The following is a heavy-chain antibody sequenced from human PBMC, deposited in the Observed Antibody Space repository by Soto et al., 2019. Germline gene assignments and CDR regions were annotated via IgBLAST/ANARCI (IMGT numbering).Heavy chain of an antibody. CDR2: ISYDGSNK. D-gene: IGHD3-22*01. V-gene: IGHV3-30*18. Sequence: QVQLVESGGGVVQPGRSLRLSGAASGFTFSNYGMHWVRQAPGKGLEWVAIISYDGSNKYYADSVKGRFTVSRDNSKNTLYLQMNSLRAEDTAVYYCAKVDYDSSDYNQYYFDYWGQGTLVTVSS. J-gene: IGHJ4*02. CDR3: AKVDYDSSDYNQYYFDY. CDR1: GFTFSNYG.